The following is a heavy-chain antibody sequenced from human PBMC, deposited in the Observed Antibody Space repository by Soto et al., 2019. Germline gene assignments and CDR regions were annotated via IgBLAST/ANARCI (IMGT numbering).Heavy chain of an antibody. CDR1: GGSITSGGYY. Sequence: KPSETLSLTCTVSGGSITSGGYYWSWIRQHPGKGLEWLGYIYDSGSTFYNPSLKSRITLSVDTSKNQFSLKLSSVTAADTAVYYFARGPRRVVQVKKGGFDPWGQGTLVTVSS. V-gene: IGHV4-31*03. J-gene: IGHJ5*02. CDR2: IYDSGST. D-gene: IGHD2-2*01. CDR3: ARGPRRVVQVKKGGFDP.